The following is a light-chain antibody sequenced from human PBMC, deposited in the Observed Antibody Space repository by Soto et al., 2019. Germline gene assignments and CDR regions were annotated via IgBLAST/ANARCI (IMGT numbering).Light chain of an antibody. J-gene: IGLJ3*02. Sequence: QSVLTQPPSVSGAPGQRVTISCTGNSSNIGAGYDVHWYQQLPGTAPKLLISGNSNRPSGVPDRFSGSKSGTSASLAITGLQAEDEADYYCQSYASSLSGWVFGGGTKLTVL. CDR2: GNS. CDR3: QSYASSLSGWV. V-gene: IGLV1-40*01. CDR1: SSNIGAGYD.